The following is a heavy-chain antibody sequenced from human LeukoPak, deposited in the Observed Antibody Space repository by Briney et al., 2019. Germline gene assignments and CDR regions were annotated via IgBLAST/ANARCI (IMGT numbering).Heavy chain of an antibody. V-gene: IGHV1-46*01. CDR3: AREASYCSSTSCPFEY. CDR2: INPSGGST. D-gene: IGHD2-2*01. Sequence: ASVKVSCKASGDTFTTYYTHWVRQAPGQGLEWMGIINPSGGSTSYAQKFQGRATMTRDTSTSTVYMELSSLRSDDTAVYYCAREASYCSSTSCPFEYWGQGTLVTVSS. CDR1: GDTFTTYY. J-gene: IGHJ4*02.